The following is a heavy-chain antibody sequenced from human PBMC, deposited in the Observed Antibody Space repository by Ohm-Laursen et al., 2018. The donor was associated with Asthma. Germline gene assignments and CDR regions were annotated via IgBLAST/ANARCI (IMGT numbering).Heavy chain of an antibody. CDR1: GFTFSSYA. D-gene: IGHD3-3*01. J-gene: IGHJ4*02. Sequence: SLRLSCAPSGFTFSSYAMYWVRQAPGKGLEWVAVGGSYYDGGLKYYADSVNGRFTVSRDDSKNTLYLQMNSLRPDDTAVYYCARDVMEWYLPAFDFWGQGTLVTVSS. V-gene: IGHV3-30-3*01. CDR2: GGSYYDGGLK. CDR3: ARDVMEWYLPAFDF.